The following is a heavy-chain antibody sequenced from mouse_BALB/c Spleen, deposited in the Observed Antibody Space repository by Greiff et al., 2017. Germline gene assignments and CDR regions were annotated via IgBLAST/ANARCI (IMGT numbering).Heavy chain of an antibody. V-gene: IGHV3-2*02. CDR2: ISYSGST. J-gene: IGHJ3*01. CDR3: ARQREVLAWFAY. Sequence: EVKLMESGPGLVKPSQSLSLTCTVTGYSITSDYAWNWIRQFPGNKLEWMGYISYSGSTSYNPSLKSRISITRDTSKNQFFLQLNSVTTEDTATYYCARQREVLAWFAYWGQGTLVTVSA. CDR1: GYSITSDYA.